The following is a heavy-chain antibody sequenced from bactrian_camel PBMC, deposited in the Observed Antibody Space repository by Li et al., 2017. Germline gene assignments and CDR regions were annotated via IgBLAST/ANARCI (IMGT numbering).Heavy chain of an antibody. D-gene: IGHD2*01. V-gene: IGHV3S63*01. J-gene: IGHJ4*01. Sequence: HVQLVEYGGGSVQTGETLRLSCAASGDTYCMAWFRQSPGKKREGVASINLQLHTTYYADPVKGRFTIAQDNAKNTVYLQMNSLAPEDTAMYYCAADPYRGGYCSASDEYEYWGQGTQVTVS. CDR1: GDTYC. CDR3: AADPYRGGYCSASDEYEY. CDR2: INLQLHTT.